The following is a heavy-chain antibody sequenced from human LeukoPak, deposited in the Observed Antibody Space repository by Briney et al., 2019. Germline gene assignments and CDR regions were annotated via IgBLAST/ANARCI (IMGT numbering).Heavy chain of an antibody. D-gene: IGHD2-15*01. V-gene: IGHV4-59*01. CDR3: ARDRECSGGSCYLYWYFDL. CDR1: GGSISSYY. CDR2: IYYSGST. J-gene: IGHJ2*01. Sequence: SETLSLTCTVSGGSISSYYWCWIRQPPGKGLEWIGYIYYSGSTNYNPSLKSRVTISVDTSKNQFSLKLSSVTAADTAVYYCARDRECSGGSCYLYWYFDLWGRGTLVTVSS.